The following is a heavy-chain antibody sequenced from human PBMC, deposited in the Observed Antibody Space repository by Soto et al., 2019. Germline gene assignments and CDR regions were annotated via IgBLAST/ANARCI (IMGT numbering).Heavy chain of an antibody. Sequence: ASVKVSCKASGDAFTSYGISWVRQAPGQGLECMGWISAYNGNTNYAQKLQGRVTMTTDTSTSTAYMELRRLRSDATAVSYCARASPYFLWFGEYKPPHYYYYIDVWGKGTTVTVSS. V-gene: IGHV1-18*01. J-gene: IGHJ6*03. CDR2: ISAYNGNT. CDR3: ARASPYFLWFGEYKPPHYYYYIDV. D-gene: IGHD3-10*01. CDR1: GDAFTSYG.